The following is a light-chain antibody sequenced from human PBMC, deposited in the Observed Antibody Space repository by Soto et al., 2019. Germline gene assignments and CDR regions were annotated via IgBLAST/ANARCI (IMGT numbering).Light chain of an antibody. J-gene: IGKJ5*01. CDR2: DSS. CDR3: QQYGSSPPLIT. CDR1: QSVSSY. Sequence: EIVLTQSPATLSLSPGERATLSCRASQSVSSYLAWYQQKPGQAPRLLIYDSSNRATGIPARFSGSGSGTDFTLTISRLEPEDFAVYYCQQYGSSPPLITFGQGTRLEIK. V-gene: IGKV3-20*01.